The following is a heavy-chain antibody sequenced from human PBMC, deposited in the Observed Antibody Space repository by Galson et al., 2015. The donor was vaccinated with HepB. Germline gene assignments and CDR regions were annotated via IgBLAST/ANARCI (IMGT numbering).Heavy chain of an antibody. V-gene: IGHV4-39*01. CDR1: GGSISSSSYY. D-gene: IGHD3-22*01. CDR2: IYYSGST. CDR3: ARHYYYDSSGWNDAFDI. J-gene: IGHJ3*02. Sequence: SETLSLTCTVSGGSISSSSYYWGWIRQPPGKGLEWIGSIYYSGSTYYNPSLKSRVTISVDTSKNQFSLKLSSVTAADTAVDYCARHYYYDSSGWNDAFDIWGQGTMVTVSS.